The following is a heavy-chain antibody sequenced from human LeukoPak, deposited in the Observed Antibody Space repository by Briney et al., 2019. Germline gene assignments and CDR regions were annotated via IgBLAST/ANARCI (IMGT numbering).Heavy chain of an antibody. J-gene: IGHJ2*01. CDR2: IYGNEREI. CDR3: AKVAVTIMRTLSYWYFDL. V-gene: IGHV3-23*01. Sequence: PGGSLRLSCAASGFTFSAAPMIWVRQVSGKGLEWVSVIYGNEREIHYADSVKGRFTISRDNSNNTLFLQMNSLRAEDTAVYYCAKVAVTIMRTLSYWYFDLWGRGTLVTVSS. CDR1: GFTFSAAP. D-gene: IGHD4-17*01.